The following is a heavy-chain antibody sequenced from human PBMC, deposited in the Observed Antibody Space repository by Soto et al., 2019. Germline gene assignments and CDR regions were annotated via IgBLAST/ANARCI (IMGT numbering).Heavy chain of an antibody. V-gene: IGHV3-66*01. CDR2: IYSGGST. J-gene: IGHJ3*02. Sequence: GGSLRLSCAASGFTVSSNYMSWVRQAPGKGLEWVSVIYSGGSTYYADSVKGRFTISRGNSKNTLYLQMNSLRAEDTAVYYCARDYPSLCSGGSCYSEVGAFDIWGQGTMVTVSS. D-gene: IGHD2-15*01. CDR3: ARDYPSLCSGGSCYSEVGAFDI. CDR1: GFTVSSNY.